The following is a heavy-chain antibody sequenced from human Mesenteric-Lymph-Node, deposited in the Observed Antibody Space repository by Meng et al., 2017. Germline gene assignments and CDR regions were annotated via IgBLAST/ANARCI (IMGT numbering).Heavy chain of an antibody. CDR2: ITNKAYDETT. V-gene: IGHV3-49*03. CDR3: TRAARIPDY. D-gene: IGHD2/OR15-2a*01. J-gene: IGHJ4*02. CDR1: GFTFGDYA. Sequence: GGSLRLSCTASGFTFGDYAMSWFRQAPGKGLEWVSFITNKAYDETTEYAASVKGRFTISREDSKSIAYLQMNSLKTEDTAVYFCTRAARIPDYWGQGTLVTVSS.